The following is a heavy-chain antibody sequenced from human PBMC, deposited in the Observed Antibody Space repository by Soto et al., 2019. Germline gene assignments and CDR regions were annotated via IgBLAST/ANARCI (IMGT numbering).Heavy chain of an antibody. D-gene: IGHD3-10*01. CDR1: GYIFISFG. Sequence: QVPLVQSGAEVKKPGASVKVSCKASGYIFISFGINWVRQAPGQGLEWMGWISPYKGNTKYAEKFQDTVTMTTDTSTSTAYMEVRSLRSDDTAVYYCARDLDGSGSYYTDYWGPGTRVTVSS. V-gene: IGHV1-18*01. J-gene: IGHJ4*02. CDR3: ARDLDGSGSYYTDY. CDR2: ISPYKGNT.